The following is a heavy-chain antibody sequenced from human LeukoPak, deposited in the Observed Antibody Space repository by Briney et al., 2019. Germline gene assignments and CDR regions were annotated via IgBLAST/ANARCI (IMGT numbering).Heavy chain of an antibody. CDR1: GFAFSSYG. CDR2: IRYDGSNK. V-gene: IGHV3-30*02. CDR3: AKVSYDSSGYSYDY. J-gene: IGHJ4*02. D-gene: IGHD3-22*01. Sequence: GGSLRLSCAASGFAFSSYGMHWVRQAPGKGLEWVAFIRYDGSNKYYADSVKGRFTISRDNSKNTLYLQMNSLRAEDTAVYYCAKVSYDSSGYSYDYWGQGTLVTVSS.